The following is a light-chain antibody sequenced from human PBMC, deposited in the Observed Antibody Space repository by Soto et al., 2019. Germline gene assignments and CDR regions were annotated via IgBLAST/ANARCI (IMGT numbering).Light chain of an antibody. V-gene: IGKV1-5*01. Sequence: DIQMTQSPSTLSASVGDRVTITCRASQSINIWLAWFQQKPGKAPELLIYDASTLESGVPSRFSGSGSGTEFTLTISTLQPDDFATYYCQQYNTYTWTFGQGTKVDI. J-gene: IGKJ1*01. CDR1: QSINIW. CDR2: DAS. CDR3: QQYNTYTWT.